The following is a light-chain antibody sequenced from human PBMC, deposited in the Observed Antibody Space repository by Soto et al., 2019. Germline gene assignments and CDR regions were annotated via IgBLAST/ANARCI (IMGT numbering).Light chain of an antibody. CDR1: SSNIGAGYD. CDR3: QSYDSSLFWV. V-gene: IGLV1-40*01. CDR2: GNS. Sequence: QSVLTQPPSVSGAPGQRVTISCTGSSSNIGAGYDVHWYQQLPGTAPKLLIYGNSNRPSGVPDRFSGSKSGTSASLAITGLQAEDEADCYCQSYDSSLFWVFGGGTKLTVL. J-gene: IGLJ3*02.